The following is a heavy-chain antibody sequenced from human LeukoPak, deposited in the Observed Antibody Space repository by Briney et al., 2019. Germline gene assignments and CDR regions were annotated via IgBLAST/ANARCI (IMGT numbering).Heavy chain of an antibody. CDR2: INPNSGGT. CDR3: ARDARDGYNRDIDY. V-gene: IGHV1-2*02. D-gene: IGHD5-24*01. CDR1: GYTFTGCY. J-gene: IGHJ4*02. Sequence: ASVKVSCAASGYTFTGCYMHWVRQAPGQGLGWMGWINPNSGGTNYAQKFQGRVTMTSDTSISTAYMELPRLRSDDTAVYYSARDARDGYNRDIDYWGQGTLVTVSS.